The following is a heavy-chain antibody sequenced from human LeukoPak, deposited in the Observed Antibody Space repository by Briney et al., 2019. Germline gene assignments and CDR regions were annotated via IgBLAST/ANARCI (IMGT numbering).Heavy chain of an antibody. V-gene: IGHV3-53*01. Sequence: GGSLRLSCEASGFTVSSTHMVWVRQAPGKGLEWVSVIYSGGSTYYADSVKGRFIISRDNSKNTLYLQMNSLRAEDTAVYYCVPRSRGMDVWGQGTTVIVSS. J-gene: IGHJ6*02. CDR1: GFTVSSTH. D-gene: IGHD3-10*01. CDR2: IYSGGST. CDR3: VPRSRGMDV.